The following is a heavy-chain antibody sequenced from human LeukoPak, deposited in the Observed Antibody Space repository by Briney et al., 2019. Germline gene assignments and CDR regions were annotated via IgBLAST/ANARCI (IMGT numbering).Heavy chain of an antibody. D-gene: IGHD4-17*01. CDR2: INHSGST. CDR1: GXSISSTNW. J-gene: IGHJ6*02. Sequence: SETLALTWGVSGXSISSTNWWSWVRQPPGQGLEWNGEINHSGSTNYNPSLKSRVTISVDTSKNQFSLKLSPVTAADTAVYYCARMDATTVTTSNYYYYYGMDVWGQGTTVTVSS. CDR3: ARMDATTVTTSNYYYYYGMDV. V-gene: IGHV4-4*02.